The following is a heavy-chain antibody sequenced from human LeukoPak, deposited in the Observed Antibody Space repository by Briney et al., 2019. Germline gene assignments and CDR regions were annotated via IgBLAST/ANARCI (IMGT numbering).Heavy chain of an antibody. J-gene: IGHJ5*02. CDR3: ARETTSNLRA. Sequence: SETLSLTCTVSGGSISSSTYHWSWVRQLPGKGLEWIGSIYYTGNTYYNPSLKSRVTLFADTSKNQFSLRLTSVTAADTAVYYCARETTSNLRAWGQGTLVTVSS. D-gene: IGHD2-2*01. V-gene: IGHV4-39*01. CDR1: GGSISSSTYH. CDR2: IYYTGNT.